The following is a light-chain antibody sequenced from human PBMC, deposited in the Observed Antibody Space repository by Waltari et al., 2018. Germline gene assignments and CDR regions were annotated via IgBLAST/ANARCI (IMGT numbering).Light chain of an antibody. CDR1: STALGAYDF. V-gene: IGLV2-14*01. CDR2: EVS. J-gene: IGLJ2*01. Sequence: QSALTQPASVSGSPGQSITISCTGTSTALGAYDFVSWYQQHPGKAPKLLIYEVSDRPSGISYRFSASKSGNTASLTISGLQAEDDATYYCSSYTTITTQVFGGGTKLTVL. CDR3: SSYTTITTQV.